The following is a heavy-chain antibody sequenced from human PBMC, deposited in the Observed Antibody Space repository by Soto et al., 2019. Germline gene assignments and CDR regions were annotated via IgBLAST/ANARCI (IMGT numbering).Heavy chain of an antibody. D-gene: IGHD3-22*01. V-gene: IGHV3-48*03. CDR1: GFTFSSYE. J-gene: IGHJ6*02. Sequence: PGGSLRLSCAASGFTFSSYEMNWVRQAPGKGLEWVSYISSSGSTIYYADSVKGRFTISRDNAKNSLYLQMNSLRAEDTAVYYCARKIEVVVITNYYYGMDVWGQGTTVT. CDR2: ISSSGSTI. CDR3: ARKIEVVVITNYYYGMDV.